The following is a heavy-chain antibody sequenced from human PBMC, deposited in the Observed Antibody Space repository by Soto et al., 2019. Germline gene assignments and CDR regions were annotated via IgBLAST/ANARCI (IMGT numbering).Heavy chain of an antibody. CDR3: ARPRMEWWLYFDN. CDR1: GFSFSDSG. CDR2: ISSSSRTI. D-gene: IGHD3-3*01. J-gene: IGHJ4*02. V-gene: IGHV3-48*01. Sequence: EVQLVESGGGLIQPGGSLTLSCAASGFSFSDSGMNWVRRAPGKGLEWITYISSSSRTINYAASVEGRITVSRDNVNRSEHQQMISLRGEDTGVYYCARPRMEWWLYFDNWGRGTLVSVSS.